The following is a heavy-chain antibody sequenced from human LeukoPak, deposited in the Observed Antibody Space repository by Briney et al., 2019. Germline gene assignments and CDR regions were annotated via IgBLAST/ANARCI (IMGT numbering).Heavy chain of an antibody. CDR2: ISAYNGNT. CDR3: ARDKESGGSCCYNWFDP. D-gene: IGHD2-15*01. V-gene: IGHV1-18*01. J-gene: IGHJ5*02. CDR1: GYTFTNYG. Sequence: ASVTVSCKTSGYTFTNYGIRWVRQAPGQGVEWMGWISAYNGNTNYAQKLKGRVNMTTDTSPSTAYMELRSLRSDDTAVYYCARDKESGGSCCYNWFDPWGRGTLVTVSS.